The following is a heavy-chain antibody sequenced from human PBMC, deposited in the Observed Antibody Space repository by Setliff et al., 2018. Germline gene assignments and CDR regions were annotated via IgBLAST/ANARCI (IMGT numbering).Heavy chain of an antibody. V-gene: IGHV4-34*01. J-gene: IGHJ3*02. Sequence: SETLSLTCSVYGGSVSNYYWSWVRQTPEKGLEWIVEINHGGTTNYSPSLKNRVTISVDTSKNQFSLILRSVTAADTAVYYCARGRMRGSCSGPSCTYDPFDIWGQGIPVTVSS. D-gene: IGHD2-2*01. CDR2: INHGGTT. CDR3: ARGRMRGSCSGPSCTYDPFDI. CDR1: GGSVSNYY.